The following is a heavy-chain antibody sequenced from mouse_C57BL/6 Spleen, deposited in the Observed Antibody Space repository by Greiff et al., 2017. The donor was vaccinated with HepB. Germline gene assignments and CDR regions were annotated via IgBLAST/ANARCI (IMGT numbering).Heavy chain of an antibody. J-gene: IGHJ2*01. D-gene: IGHD1-1*01. CDR1: GFNIKDDY. CDR2: IDPENGDT. CDR3: TVITTVVATQGDY. Sequence: EVQLQQSGAELVRPGASVKLSCTASGFNIKDDYMHWVNQRPEQGLEWIGWIDPENGDTEYASKFQGKATITADTSSNTAYLQRSSLTSEDTAVYYCTVITTVVATQGDYWGQGTTLTVSS. V-gene: IGHV14-4*01.